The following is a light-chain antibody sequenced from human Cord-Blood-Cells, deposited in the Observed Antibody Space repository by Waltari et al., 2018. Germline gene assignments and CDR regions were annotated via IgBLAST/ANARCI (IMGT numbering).Light chain of an antibody. Sequence: DIAMTQSPPTLSVSTGERATLSCRASQSVSSNLAWYQQKPGQAPRLISYGASTRATGIPARFSGSGSGTEFTLTISSLQSEDFAVYYCQQYNNWPPTFGQGTKLEIK. CDR2: GAS. CDR1: QSVSSN. J-gene: IGKJ2*01. CDR3: QQYNNWPPT. V-gene: IGKV3-15*01.